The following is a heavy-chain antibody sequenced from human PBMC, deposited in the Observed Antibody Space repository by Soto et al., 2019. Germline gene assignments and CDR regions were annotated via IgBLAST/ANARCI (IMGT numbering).Heavy chain of an antibody. CDR1: GFTFSSYG. D-gene: IGHD5-12*01. J-gene: IGHJ6*02. CDR3: AKDRVATDLDYYAMDV. CDR2: ISYDGSNK. Sequence: PGGSLRLSCAASGFTFSSYGMHWVRQAPGKGLEWVAVISYDGSNKYYADSVKGRFTISRDNSKNTLYLQMNSLRAEDTAVYYCAKDRVATDLDYYAMDVWGQGTTVTVSS. V-gene: IGHV3-30*18.